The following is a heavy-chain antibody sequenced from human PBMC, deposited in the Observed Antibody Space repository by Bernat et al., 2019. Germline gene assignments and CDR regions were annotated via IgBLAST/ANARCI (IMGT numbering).Heavy chain of an antibody. V-gene: IGHV3-7*01. Sequence: VQLVESGGGVVQPGRSLRLSCAASGFTFSSYGMHWVRQAPGKGLEWVANIKQDGSEKYYVDSVKGRFTISRDNAKNSLYLQMNSLRAEDTAVYYCASWYSSSWYDYFDYWGQGTLVTVSS. J-gene: IGHJ4*02. CDR2: IKQDGSEK. D-gene: IGHD6-13*01. CDR3: ASWYSSSWYDYFDY. CDR1: GFTFSSYG.